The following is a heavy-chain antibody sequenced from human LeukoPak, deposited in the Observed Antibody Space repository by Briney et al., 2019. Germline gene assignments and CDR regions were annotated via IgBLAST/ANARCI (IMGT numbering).Heavy chain of an antibody. CDR3: ARDGGWELPSYYDY. Sequence: SETLSLTCTVSGGSISSYYWSWIRQPAGKGLEWIGRIYTSGSTNYNPSLKSRVTISVDRSKSQFSLKLSSVTAADTAVYYCARDGGWELPSYYDYWGQGTLVTVSS. V-gene: IGHV4-4*07. CDR2: IYTSGST. J-gene: IGHJ4*02. CDR1: GGSISSYY. D-gene: IGHD1-26*01.